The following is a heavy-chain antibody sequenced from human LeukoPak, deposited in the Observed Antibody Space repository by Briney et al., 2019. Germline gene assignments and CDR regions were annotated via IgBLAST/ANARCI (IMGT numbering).Heavy chain of an antibody. CDR3: ARLPKYSRPLDY. J-gene: IGHJ4*02. CDR2: MNPNSGNT. CDR1: LYTLSSYD. V-gene: IGHV1-8*02. Sequence: SVKLSCKASLYTLSSYDVNWVRQATGQGREGMGWMNPNSGNTAYAQKLQSRVTMSTDTSISIAYMELSSLRSEDTAVYYCARLPKYSRPLDYWGQGTLVTVSS. D-gene: IGHD6-6*01.